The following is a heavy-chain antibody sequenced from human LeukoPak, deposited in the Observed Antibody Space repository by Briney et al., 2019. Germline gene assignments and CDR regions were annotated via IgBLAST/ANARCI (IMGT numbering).Heavy chain of an antibody. CDR3: VKGGSSSAWYPYYFDY. V-gene: IGHV3-64D*09. Sequence: GGSLRLSCSASGFTFSSCAMYWVRQAPGKGLDYVSAISNSGGSAYYADSVKGRFTISRDNSKNTLYLQMSSLRAEDTAVYSCVKGGSSSAWYPYYFDYWGQGTLVTVSS. J-gene: IGHJ4*02. CDR1: GFTFSSCA. D-gene: IGHD6-19*01. CDR2: ISNSGGSA.